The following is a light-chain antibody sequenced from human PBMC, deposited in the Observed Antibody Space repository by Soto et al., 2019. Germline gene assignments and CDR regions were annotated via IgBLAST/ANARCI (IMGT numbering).Light chain of an antibody. CDR3: QQYDKRLMYT. J-gene: IGKJ2*01. CDR2: GAS. V-gene: IGKV3-15*01. CDR1: QSVSSN. Sequence: EIVMTQSPATLSVSPGERATLSCRASQSVSSNLAWYQQKPGQAPRLLIYGASTRATGVPGRFSGSGSGTEFTLTISSLQAEDFALYSCQQYDKRLMYTFGQGTKVDIK.